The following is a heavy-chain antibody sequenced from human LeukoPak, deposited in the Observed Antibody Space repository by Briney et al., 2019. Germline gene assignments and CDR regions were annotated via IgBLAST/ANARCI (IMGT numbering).Heavy chain of an antibody. D-gene: IGHD2-2*01. CDR2: IYPGDSDT. V-gene: IGHV5-51*01. Sequence: GESLKISCKCSGYSFTSYCIGWVRQMPGKGLEWMGIIYPGDSDTRYSPSFQGQVTISVDNYISTAYLQWSSLKAPDTAMYYCARLPSATSLKYYFDYWGQGTLVTVSS. J-gene: IGHJ4*02. CDR3: ARLPSATSLKYYFDY. CDR1: GYSFTSYC.